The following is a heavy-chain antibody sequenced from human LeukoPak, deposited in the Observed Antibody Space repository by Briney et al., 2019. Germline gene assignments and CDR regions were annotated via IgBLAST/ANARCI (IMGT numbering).Heavy chain of an antibody. CDR2: VSGGGASI. CDR3: ASPYCSTTSCSTLHDF. V-gene: IGHV3-23*01. J-gene: IGHJ4*02. CDR1: GFTFNKYA. Sequence: PGGFLRLSCVASGFTFNKYAISWVRQAPGKGLEWVSVVSGGGASIFYPEGVRGRFTNSRDNAKSSLYLQMNSLRAEDTAVYYCASPYCSTTSCSTLHDFWGQGTLVTVSS. D-gene: IGHD2-2*01.